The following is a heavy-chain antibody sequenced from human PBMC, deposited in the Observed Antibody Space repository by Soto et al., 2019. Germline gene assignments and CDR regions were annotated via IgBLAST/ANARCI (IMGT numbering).Heavy chain of an antibody. J-gene: IGHJ4*02. CDR3: ARDPTLLRFLEWLSEGGYYFDY. Sequence: GGSLRLSCAASGFTFSSYAMHWVRQAPGKGLEWVAVISYDGSNKYYADSVKGRFTISRDNSKNTLYLQMNSLRAEDTAVYYCARDPTLLRFLEWLSEGGYYFDYWGQGTLVTVSS. D-gene: IGHD3-3*01. CDR1: GFTFSSYA. CDR2: ISYDGSNK. V-gene: IGHV3-30-3*01.